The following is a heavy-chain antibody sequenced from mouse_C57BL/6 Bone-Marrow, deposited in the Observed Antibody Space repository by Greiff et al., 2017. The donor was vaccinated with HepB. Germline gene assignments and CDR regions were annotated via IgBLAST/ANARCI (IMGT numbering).Heavy chain of an antibody. V-gene: IGHV1-72*01. CDR2: IDPNSGGT. CDR3: ASIYYDDDDYAMDY. D-gene: IGHD2-4*01. J-gene: IGHJ4*01. Sequence: QVQLQQPGAELVKPGASVKLSCKASGYTFTSYWMHWVKQRPGRGLEWIGRIDPNSGGTKYNEKFKSKATLTVDKPSSTAYMQLSSLTSEDAAVYDCASIYYDDDDYAMDYWGQGTSVTVSS. CDR1: GYTFTSYW.